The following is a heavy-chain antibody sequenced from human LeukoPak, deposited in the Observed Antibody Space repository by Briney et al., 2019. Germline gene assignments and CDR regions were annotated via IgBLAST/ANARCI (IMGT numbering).Heavy chain of an antibody. D-gene: IGHD1-26*01. V-gene: IGHV4-31*03. CDR1: GGSISSGGYY. CDR3: ARGRKVGAPLPSFDY. CDR2: IYYSGST. J-gene: IGHJ4*02. Sequence: PSQTLSLTCTVSGGSISSGGYYWSWLRQHPGKGLEWIGYIYYSGSTYYNPSLKSRVTISVATSKNQFSLKLSSVTAADTAVYYCARGRKVGAPLPSFDYWGQGTLVTVSS.